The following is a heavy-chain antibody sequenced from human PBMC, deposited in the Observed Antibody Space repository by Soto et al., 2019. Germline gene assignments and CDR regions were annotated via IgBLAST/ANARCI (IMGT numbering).Heavy chain of an antibody. D-gene: IGHD1-26*01. CDR3: ARAVRGSYYDY. Sequence: SETLSLTCTVSGGSISSYYWSWIRQPPGKGLEWIGYIYDSGSTNYNPSLKSRVTISVDTSKNQFSLKLSSVTAADTAVYYCARAVRGSYYDYWGQGTLVTVSS. CDR1: GGSISSYY. J-gene: IGHJ4*02. V-gene: IGHV4-59*08. CDR2: IYDSGST.